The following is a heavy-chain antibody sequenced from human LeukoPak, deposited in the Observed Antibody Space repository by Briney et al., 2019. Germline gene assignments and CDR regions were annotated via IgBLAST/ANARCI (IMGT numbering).Heavy chain of an antibody. CDR3: ARDRSIAARSGIGY. V-gene: IGHV1-69*04. J-gene: IGHJ4*02. Sequence: ASVKVSCKASGGTFSSYAISWVRQAPGQGLEWMGRIIPILGIANYAQKFQGRVTITADKSTSTAYMELSSLRSEDTAVYYCARDRSIAARSGIGYWGQGTLVTVSS. CDR2: IIPILGIA. CDR1: GGTFSSYA. D-gene: IGHD6-6*01.